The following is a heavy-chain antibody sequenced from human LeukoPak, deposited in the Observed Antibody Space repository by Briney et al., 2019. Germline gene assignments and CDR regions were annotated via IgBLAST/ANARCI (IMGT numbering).Heavy chain of an antibody. CDR3: ARDDFTPLYKWELLLRY. Sequence: PGGSLRLSCAASGFTFSSYSMNWVRQAPGKGLEWVSYISSSSSTIYYADSVKGRFTISRDNAKNSLYLQMNSPRAEDTAVYYCARDDFTPLYKWELLLRYWGQGTLVTVSS. D-gene: IGHD1-26*01. CDR2: ISSSSSTI. V-gene: IGHV3-48*01. CDR1: GFTFSSYS. J-gene: IGHJ4*02.